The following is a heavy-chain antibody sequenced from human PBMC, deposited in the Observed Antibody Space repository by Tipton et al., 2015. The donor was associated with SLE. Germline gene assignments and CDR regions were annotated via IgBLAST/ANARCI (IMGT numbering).Heavy chain of an antibody. J-gene: IGHJ4*02. Sequence: SLRLSCAASGFTFSIFPIHWIRQSPGKGLEWVAVLSHDGTKQYSADSVKGRFTFSRDNSKNTLYLQMNSLRPDDTAVYYCAKGGTYCSSTSCPWNYWGQGTLVTVSS. CDR3: AKGGTYCSSTSCPWNY. CDR1: GFTFSIFP. D-gene: IGHD2-2*01. CDR2: LSHDGTKQ. V-gene: IGHV3-30*04.